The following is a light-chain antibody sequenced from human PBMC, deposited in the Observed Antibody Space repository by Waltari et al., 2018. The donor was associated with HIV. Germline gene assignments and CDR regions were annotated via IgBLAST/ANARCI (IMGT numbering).Light chain of an antibody. J-gene: IGLJ3*02. CDR2: EVS. Sequence: QSALTQPPSVSGSPGQSVAISCTETSSDVGSFNRVSWYQQSPGTAPKLMIYEVSNRPSGVPDRFSGSKSGNTASLTISGLQAEDEADYYCSLYTSSSTWVFGGGTKLTVL. CDR3: SLYTSSSTWV. V-gene: IGLV2-18*01. CDR1: SSDVGSFNR.